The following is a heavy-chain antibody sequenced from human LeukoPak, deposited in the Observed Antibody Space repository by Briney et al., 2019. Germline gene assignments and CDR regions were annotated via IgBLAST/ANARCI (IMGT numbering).Heavy chain of an antibody. D-gene: IGHD3-22*01. V-gene: IGHV1-2*02. CDR1: GYTFTGYY. CDR2: INPNSGGT. CDR3: APASPYEGFFLV. J-gene: IGHJ6*04. Sequence: PGASVKVSCKASGYTFTGYYMHWVRQAPGQGLEWMGWINPNSGGTNYAQKFQGRVTMTRDTSISTAYMELSSLRSDDTAVYYCAPASPYEGFFLVWGKGTTVTVSS.